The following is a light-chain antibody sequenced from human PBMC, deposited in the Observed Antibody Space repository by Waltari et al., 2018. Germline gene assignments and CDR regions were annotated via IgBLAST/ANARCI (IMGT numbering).Light chain of an antibody. J-gene: IGKJ5*01. Sequence: DIPMTQSPSSLSASVGDRVTITCQATEDITNYLNWYQQKPGKAPKLLIYEASNLETGVPSRFSGSGSGTDFTVAISSLQPEDVATYYCQQYHDLPTFGQGTRLEIK. CDR3: QQYHDLPT. CDR2: EAS. V-gene: IGKV1-33*01. CDR1: EDITNY.